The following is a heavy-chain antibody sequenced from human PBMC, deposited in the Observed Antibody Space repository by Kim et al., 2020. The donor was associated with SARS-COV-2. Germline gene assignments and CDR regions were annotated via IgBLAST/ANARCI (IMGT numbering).Heavy chain of an antibody. J-gene: IGHJ6*02. Sequence: ASVKVSCKASGYTFTSYGISWVRQAPGQGLEWMGWISAYNGNTNYAQKLQGRVTMTTDTSTSTAYMELRSLRSDDTAVYYCARESIAARPDVYYYYGMDVWGQGTTVTVSS. V-gene: IGHV1-18*01. CDR1: GYTFTSYG. D-gene: IGHD6-6*01. CDR3: ARESIAARPDVYYYYGMDV. CDR2: ISAYNGNT.